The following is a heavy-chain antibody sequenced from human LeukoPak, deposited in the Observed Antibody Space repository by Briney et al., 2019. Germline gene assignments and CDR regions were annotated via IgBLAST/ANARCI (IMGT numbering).Heavy chain of an antibody. V-gene: IGHV3-7*04. CDR3: ARAGTCSSTSCDGGIEY. CDR1: GFPFSDSW. J-gene: IGHJ4*02. D-gene: IGHD2-2*01. CDR2: IKQDGSEK. Sequence: PGGSLRLSCAASGFPFSDSWMDWVRQAPGKGMEWVANIKQDGSEKHYADSVKGRFTISRDNAKNSLFLRMNGLRAEDTAVYYCARAGTCSSTSCDGGIEYWGQGTLVTVSS.